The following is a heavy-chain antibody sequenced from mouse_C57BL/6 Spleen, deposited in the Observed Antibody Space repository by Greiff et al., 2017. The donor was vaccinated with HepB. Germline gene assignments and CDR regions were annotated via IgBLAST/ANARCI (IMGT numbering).Heavy chain of an antibody. J-gene: IGHJ2*01. CDR2: IRNKANGYTT. CDR1: GFTFTDYY. V-gene: IGHV7-3*01. D-gene: IGHD4-1*01. CDR3: ARYDNWEEYFDY. Sequence: EVQLQESGGGLVQPGGSLSLSCAASGFTFTDYYMSWVRQPPGKALEWLGFIRNKANGYTTEYSASVKARFTISRDNSKNILYLQMNALRAEDSATYYCARYDNWEEYFDYWGQGTTLTVSS.